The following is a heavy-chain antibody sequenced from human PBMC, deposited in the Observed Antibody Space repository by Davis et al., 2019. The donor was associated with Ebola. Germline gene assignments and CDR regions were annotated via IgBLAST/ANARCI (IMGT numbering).Heavy chain of an antibody. J-gene: IGHJ4*02. CDR2: IYPGDSDT. CDR1: GYSFTSYW. D-gene: IGHD6-19*01. V-gene: IGHV5-51*01. CDR3: ARGGQQWLVVGGLIDY. Sequence: GESLKISCKGSGYSFTSYWIGWVRQMPGKGLEWMGIIYPGDSDTRYSPSFQGQVTISADKSISTAYLQWSSLKASDTAMYYCARGGQQWLVVGGLIDYWGQGTLVTVTS.